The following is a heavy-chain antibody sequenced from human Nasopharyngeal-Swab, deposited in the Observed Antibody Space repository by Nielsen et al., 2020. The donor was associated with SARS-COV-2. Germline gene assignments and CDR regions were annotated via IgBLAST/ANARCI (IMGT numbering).Heavy chain of an antibody. CDR2: ISYDGSNK. J-gene: IGHJ6*02. Sequence: GESLKISCAASGFTVSSNYMSWVRQAPGKGLEWVAVISYDGSNKYYADSVKGRFTISRDNSKNTLYLQMNSLRAEDTAVYYCAKEVELAQTFDDYYYYYGMDVWGQGTTVTVSS. V-gene: IGHV3-30*18. CDR3: AKEVELAQTFDDYYYYYGMDV. CDR1: GFTVSSNY. D-gene: IGHD6-13*01.